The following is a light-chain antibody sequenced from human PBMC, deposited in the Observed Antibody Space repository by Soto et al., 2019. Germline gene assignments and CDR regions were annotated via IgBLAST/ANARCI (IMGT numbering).Light chain of an antibody. Sequence: EIRMSQSPSSLSASLGDRVTIPCRASQTISSYLNWYQQKPGKAPKLLIYKASTLKSGVPSRFSGSGSGTDFILTISSLQPEDFATYYCQQSYSTPRDFGQGTRLEI. J-gene: IGKJ5*01. V-gene: IGKV1-39*01. CDR3: QQSYSTPRD. CDR1: QTISSY. CDR2: KAS.